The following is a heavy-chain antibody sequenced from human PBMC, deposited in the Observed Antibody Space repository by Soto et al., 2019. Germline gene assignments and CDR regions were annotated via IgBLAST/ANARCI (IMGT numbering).Heavy chain of an antibody. Sequence: EVQLLESGGGLVQPGGSLRLSCAASGFICNNHAMTWVRQAPGRGLEWVSIISKSGDTTYYADSVKGRFTISRDDSQSTLFLQMNSLRAEDTAVYYCAKDPSGWTAGWFAPWGQGTLVTVSP. CDR1: GFICNNHA. CDR2: ISKSGDTT. CDR3: AKDPSGWTAGWFAP. V-gene: IGHV3-23*01. D-gene: IGHD6-19*01. J-gene: IGHJ5*02.